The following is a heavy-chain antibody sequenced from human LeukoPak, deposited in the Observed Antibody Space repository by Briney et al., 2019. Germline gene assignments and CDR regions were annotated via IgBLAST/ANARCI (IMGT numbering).Heavy chain of an antibody. CDR1: GYTFTSYD. J-gene: IGHJ5*02. CDR3: ARVWFGEFSFDP. CDR2: MNPNSGNT. Sequence: GASVKVSCKASGYTFTSYDINWVRQATRRGLEWMGWMNPNSGNTGYAQKFQGRVTMTRNTSISTAYMELSSLRSEDTAVYYCARVWFGEFSFDPWGQGTLVTVSS. V-gene: IGHV1-8*01. D-gene: IGHD3-10*01.